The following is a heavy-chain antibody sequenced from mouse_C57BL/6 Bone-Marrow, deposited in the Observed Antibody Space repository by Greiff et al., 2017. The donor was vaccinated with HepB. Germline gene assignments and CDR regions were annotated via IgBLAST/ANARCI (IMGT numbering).Heavy chain of an antibody. J-gene: IGHJ2*01. Sequence: QVQLQQSGPGLVAPSQSLSITCTVSGFSLTSYAISWVRQPPGKGLEWLGVIWTGGGTNYNSALKSRLSISKDNSKSQVFLKMNSLQTDDTARYYCARNPAYDGYDYFDYWGQGTTLTVSS. CDR1: GFSLTSYA. V-gene: IGHV2-9-1*01. CDR3: ARNPAYDGYDYFDY. D-gene: IGHD2-3*01. CDR2: IWTGGGT.